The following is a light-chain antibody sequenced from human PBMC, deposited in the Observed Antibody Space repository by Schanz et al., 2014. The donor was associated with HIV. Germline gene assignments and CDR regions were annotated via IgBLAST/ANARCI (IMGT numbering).Light chain of an antibody. Sequence: DIVMTQSPLSLPVTPGEPASISCRSSQSLLHNNGYNYLDWYLQKPGQSPQLLIYLGSNRASGVPDRFSGGGSGTDFTLKISRVEAEDVGVYYCMQGLQTPQFTFGPGTKVDIK. CDR3: MQGLQTPQFT. J-gene: IGKJ3*01. V-gene: IGKV2-28*01. CDR2: LGS. CDR1: QSLLHNNGYNY.